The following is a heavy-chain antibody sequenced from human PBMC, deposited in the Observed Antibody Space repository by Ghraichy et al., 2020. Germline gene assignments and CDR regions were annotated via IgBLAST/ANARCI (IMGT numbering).Heavy chain of an antibody. Sequence: SETLSLTCSVSGGSISTSNYYWGWIRQPPGKGLEWIGSIYYNGRTFYNPSLKSRVTISVDTSKNQFSLKLSSVTAADMAIYYCASPPAYDSSGYYYFDYWGQGSLVTVSS. D-gene: IGHD3-22*01. CDR3: ASPPAYDSSGYYYFDY. CDR1: GGSISTSNYY. CDR2: IYYNGRT. V-gene: IGHV4-39*01. J-gene: IGHJ4*02.